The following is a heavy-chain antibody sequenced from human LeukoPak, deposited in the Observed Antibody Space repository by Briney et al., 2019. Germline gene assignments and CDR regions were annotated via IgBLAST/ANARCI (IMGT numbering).Heavy chain of an antibody. CDR3: AKAPSNSWWFDP. CDR2: ITNSGNSK. J-gene: IGHJ5*02. D-gene: IGHD1-1*01. CDR1: EFTFSSYS. V-gene: IGHV3-48*01. Sequence: GGSLRLSCAASEFTFSSYSMNWVRQAPGKGLEWVSYITNSGNSKSYADSVKGRFTISRDNTKNSLYLQMNSLRAEDTAVYYCAKAPSNSWWFDPWGQGTLVTVSS.